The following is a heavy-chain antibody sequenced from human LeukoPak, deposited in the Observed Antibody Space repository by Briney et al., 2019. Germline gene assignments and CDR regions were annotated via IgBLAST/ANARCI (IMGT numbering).Heavy chain of an antibody. CDR1: GFTFSSSN. CDR2: ISSSSSFI. J-gene: IGHJ3*02. D-gene: IGHD6-13*01. CDR3: SRWGTYSSSWLGAFDI. V-gene: IGHV3-21*04. Sequence: GGSLRLSCAASGFTFSSSNMNWVRQAPGKGLEWVSSISSSSSFIFYADSVQGRFTISRDNAENSLYLQMNSLRAEDTAVYYCSRWGTYSSSWLGAFDIWGQGTMVTVSS.